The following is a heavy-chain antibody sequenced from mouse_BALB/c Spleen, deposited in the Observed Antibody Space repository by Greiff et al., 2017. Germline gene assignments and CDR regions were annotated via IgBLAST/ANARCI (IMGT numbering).Heavy chain of an antibody. D-gene: IGHD2-13*01. CDR3: ARREDYNYAMDY. CDR1: GFTFSSFG. V-gene: IGHV5-17*02. Sequence: EVKLVESGGGLVQPGGSRKLSCAASGFTFSSFGMHWVRQAPEKGLEWVAYISSGSSTIYYADTVKGRFTISRDNPKNTLFLQMTSLRSEDTAMYYCARREDYNYAMDYWGQGTSVTVSS. CDR2: ISSGSSTI. J-gene: IGHJ4*01.